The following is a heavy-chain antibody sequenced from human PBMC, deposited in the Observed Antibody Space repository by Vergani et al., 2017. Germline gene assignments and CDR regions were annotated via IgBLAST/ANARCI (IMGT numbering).Heavy chain of an antibody. Sequence: EVQLVESGGGLVQPGGSLRLSCAASGSTFSSYAMNWVRQAPGKGLEWVSFVSTGTKSQSYAESVKGRFTISRDSAKNSLYLQMDSLRAEDTAVYYCAREYSSTSGRAFDFWGQGTKVTVSS. CDR1: GSTFSSYA. CDR2: VSTGTKSQ. CDR3: AREYSSTSGRAFDF. D-gene: IGHD2-2*01. V-gene: IGHV3-48*01. J-gene: IGHJ3*01.